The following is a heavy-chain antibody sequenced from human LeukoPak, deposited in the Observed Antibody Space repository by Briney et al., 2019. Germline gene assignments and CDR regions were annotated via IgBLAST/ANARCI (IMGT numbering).Heavy chain of an antibody. V-gene: IGHV3-66*01. CDR3: ANLGDIVVVPAAPDY. CDR2: IYSGGST. Sequence: GGSLRLSCAASGFTVSSNYMSWVRQAPGKGLEWVSVIYSGGSTYYADSVKGRFTISRDNSKNTLYLQMNSLRAEDTAVYYCANLGDIVVVPAAPDYWGQGTLVTVSS. CDR1: GFTVSSNY. J-gene: IGHJ4*02. D-gene: IGHD2-2*01.